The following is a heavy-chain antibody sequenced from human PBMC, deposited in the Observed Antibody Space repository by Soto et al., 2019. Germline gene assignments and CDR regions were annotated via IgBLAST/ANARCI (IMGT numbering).Heavy chain of an antibody. CDR1: GGSISSYY. CDR3: SSTIFGVAHYYYYYMDV. Sequence: SETLSLTCTVSGGSISSYYWSWIRQPPGKGLEWIGYIYYSGSTNYNPSLKSRVTISVDTSKNQFSLKLSSVTAADTAVYYCSSTIFGVAHYYYYYMDVWGEGTTVTV. CDR2: IYYSGST. J-gene: IGHJ6*03. D-gene: IGHD3-3*01. V-gene: IGHV4-59*01.